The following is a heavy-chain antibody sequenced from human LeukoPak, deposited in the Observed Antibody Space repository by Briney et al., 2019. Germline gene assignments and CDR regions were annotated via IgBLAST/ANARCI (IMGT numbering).Heavy chain of an antibody. D-gene: IGHD3-9*01. CDR3: ARGLSYDILTGTLDY. CDR2: IYTSGST. V-gene: IGHV4-4*07. CDR1: GDSISMHY. Sequence: SETLSLTCSVSGDSISMHYWSWIRQLAGKGLEWIGRIYTSGSTNYNPSLKSRVTISVDTSKNQFTLKLSSVTAADTAVYYCARGLSYDILTGTLDYWGQGTLVTVSS. J-gene: IGHJ4*02.